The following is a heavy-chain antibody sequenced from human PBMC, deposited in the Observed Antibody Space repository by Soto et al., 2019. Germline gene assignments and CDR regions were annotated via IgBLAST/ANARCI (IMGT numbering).Heavy chain of an antibody. CDR3: AREGDRYYDTSGYFVAWFDP. CDR1: GDSIRSGAHY. D-gene: IGHD3-22*01. Sequence: TLSLTCTVSGDSIRSGAHYWTWIRQHPGKGLEWIGYTSNTGSTYYNPSLKSRLNILLDTSKNQFSLRLSSVTAADTAMYYCAREGDRYYDTSGYFVAWFDPWGQGILVTVSS. J-gene: IGHJ5*02. V-gene: IGHV4-31*03. CDR2: TSNTGST.